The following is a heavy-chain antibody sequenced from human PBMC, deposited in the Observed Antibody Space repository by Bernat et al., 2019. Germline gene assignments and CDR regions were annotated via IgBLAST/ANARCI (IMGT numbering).Heavy chain of an antibody. D-gene: IGHD3-3*01. CDR1: GFTFSSYG. CDR3: ARPPLREFLEWSTLPWFDP. Sequence: QVQLVESGGGVVQPGRSLRLSCAASGFTFSSYGMHWVRQAPGKGLEWVAGISYDGSNEYYADSVKGRFTVSRDNSKNTLYVQMNSLRAEDTAVYYCARPPLREFLEWSTLPWFDPWGQGTLVTVSS. J-gene: IGHJ5*02. V-gene: IGHV3-30*03. CDR2: ISYDGSNE.